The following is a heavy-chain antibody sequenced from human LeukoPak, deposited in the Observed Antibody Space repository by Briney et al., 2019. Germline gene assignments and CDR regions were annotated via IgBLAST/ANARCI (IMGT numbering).Heavy chain of an antibody. D-gene: IGHD6-6*01. J-gene: IGHJ4*02. CDR2: IYYSGST. Sequence: GSLRLSGAASGFTFSRYSMNWVRQAPGKGLEWIGSIYYSGSTYYNPSLKSRDTISVDTSKNQFSLKLSSVTAADTAVYYCARRRWGEYSSSSNFDYWGQGTLVTVSS. CDR1: GFTFSRYSMN. V-gene: IGHV4-39*01. CDR3: ARRRWGEYSSSSNFDY.